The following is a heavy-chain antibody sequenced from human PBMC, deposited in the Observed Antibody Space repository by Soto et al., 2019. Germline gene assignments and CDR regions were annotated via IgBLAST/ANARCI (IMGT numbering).Heavy chain of an antibody. J-gene: IGHJ4*02. CDR1: GDNVSSKTSA. CDR2: TYYRSKWYN. D-gene: IGHD4-4*01. V-gene: IGHV6-1*01. CDR3: ARETYSFDY. Sequence: SQTLSLPCAISGDNVSSKTSAWNWIRQSPSRGLEWLGRTYYRSKWYNDYAVSVKSRVTINPDTSKNQVSLQLNSVTPEDTAVYYCARETYSFDYWGQGTLVTVSS.